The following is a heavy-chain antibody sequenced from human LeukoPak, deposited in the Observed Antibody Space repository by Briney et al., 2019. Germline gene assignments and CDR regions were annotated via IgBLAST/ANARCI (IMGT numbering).Heavy chain of an antibody. CDR2: INHSGST. V-gene: IGHV4-34*01. Sequence: SETLSLTCAVYGGSFSGYYWSWIRQPPGKGLEWIGEINHSGSTNYNPSLKSRVTISVDTSKNQFSLKLSSVTAADTAVYYCARVGTWIQLWIDYWGQGTLVTVSS. CDR1: GGSFSGYY. D-gene: IGHD5-18*01. CDR3: ARVGTWIQLWIDY. J-gene: IGHJ4*02.